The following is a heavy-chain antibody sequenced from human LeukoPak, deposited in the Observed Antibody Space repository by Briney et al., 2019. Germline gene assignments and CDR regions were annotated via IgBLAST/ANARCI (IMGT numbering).Heavy chain of an antibody. V-gene: IGHV4-59*01. CDR1: GGSISSYY. CDR3: ARARDLYYGSGGSYYYYGMDV. Sequence: PSETLSLTCTVSGGSISSYYWSWIRQPPGRGLEWMGYIYYSGSTNYNPSLKSRVAISVDTSKNQFSRKLSSVTAADTAVYYCARARDLYYGSGGSYYYYGMDVWGQGTTVTVSS. J-gene: IGHJ6*02. CDR2: IYYSGST. D-gene: IGHD3-10*01.